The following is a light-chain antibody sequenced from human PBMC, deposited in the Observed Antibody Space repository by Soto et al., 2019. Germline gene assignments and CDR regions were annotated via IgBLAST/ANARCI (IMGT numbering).Light chain of an antibody. CDR1: SSDVGGYDH. J-gene: IGLJ3*02. CDR2: DVT. Sequence: QSGLTQPASVSGSPGQSITISCTGTSSDVGGYDHVSWYQQHPGKAPKLIIYDVTVRPSGISRRFSGSKSDNTASLAVSGLQPEDEADYYCSSYTNKDTLLFGGGTKLTVL. V-gene: IGLV2-14*03. CDR3: SSYTNKDTLL.